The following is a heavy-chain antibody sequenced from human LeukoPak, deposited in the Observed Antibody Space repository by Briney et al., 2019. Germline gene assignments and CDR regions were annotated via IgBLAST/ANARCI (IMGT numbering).Heavy chain of an antibody. CDR3: ARDCGGDCYSDAFDI. D-gene: IGHD2-21*02. CDR1: GFTFSSYS. Sequence: GGSLRLSCAASGFTFSSYSMNWVRQAPGKGLEWVSSISSSSSYIYYADSVKGRFTISRDNAKNSLYLQMNSPRAEDTAVYYCARDCGGDCYSDAFDIWGQGTMVTVSS. J-gene: IGHJ3*02. V-gene: IGHV3-21*01. CDR2: ISSSSSYI.